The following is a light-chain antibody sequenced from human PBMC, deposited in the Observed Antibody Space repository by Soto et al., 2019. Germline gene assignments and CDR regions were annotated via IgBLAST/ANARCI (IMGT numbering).Light chain of an antibody. Sequence: HMTQSPSTLSSSVGDRVTITCRASQSITTWLAWYQQKPGKAPKLLIYKASTLKSGVPSRFSGSGSGTEFTLTISSLQPDDFATYYCQHYNSYSEAFGQGTKVDIK. CDR3: QHYNSYSEA. CDR1: QSITTW. CDR2: KAS. V-gene: IGKV1-5*03. J-gene: IGKJ1*01.